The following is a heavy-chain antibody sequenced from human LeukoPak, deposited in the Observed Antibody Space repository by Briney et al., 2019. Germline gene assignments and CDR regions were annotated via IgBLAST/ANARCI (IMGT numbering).Heavy chain of an antibody. CDR3: ARVLPGSNRQLDY. CDR1: GFTVSDAW. D-gene: IGHD3-9*01. Sequence: GGSLRLSCEVSGFTVSDAWMSWVRQAPGKGLEWVGRVKTKSEDGARDYAAPVKGRFTISRDNAKNTLYLQMNSVRAEDTAVYYCARVLPGSNRQLDYWGQGTLVTVSS. J-gene: IGHJ4*02. V-gene: IGHV3-15*05. CDR2: VKTKSEDGAR.